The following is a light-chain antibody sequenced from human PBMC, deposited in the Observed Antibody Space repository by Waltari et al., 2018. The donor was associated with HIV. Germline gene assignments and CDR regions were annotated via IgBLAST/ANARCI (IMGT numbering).Light chain of an antibody. CDR3: QSYDSRLSGSV. J-gene: IGLJ3*02. CDR1: CSYIRPRPHLY. Sequence: QSVLTQPPSVSGAPAQTVTISCTGCCSYIRPRPHLYVHWYQQLPGTAPKLLIYGNNKRPSGVPDRFSGSKSGASASLAITGLQAEDEADYYCQSYDSRLSGSVFGGGTKLTVL. CDR2: GNN. V-gene: IGLV1-40*01.